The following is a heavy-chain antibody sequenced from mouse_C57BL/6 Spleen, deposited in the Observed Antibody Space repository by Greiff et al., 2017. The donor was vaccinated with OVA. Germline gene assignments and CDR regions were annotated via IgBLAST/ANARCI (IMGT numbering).Heavy chain of an antibody. D-gene: IGHD1-1*01. CDR3: AREGYYGSSSFAY. J-gene: IGHJ3*01. CDR2: IHPNSGST. V-gene: IGHV1-64*01. CDR1: GYTFTSYW. Sequence: QVQLQQPGAELVKPGASVTLSCKASGYTFTSYWMHWVKQRPGQGLEWIGMIHPNSGSTNYNEKFTRQAILTVDKSSSTAYMQLRSLTSENSAVYYWAREGYYGSSSFAYWGQGTLVTVSA.